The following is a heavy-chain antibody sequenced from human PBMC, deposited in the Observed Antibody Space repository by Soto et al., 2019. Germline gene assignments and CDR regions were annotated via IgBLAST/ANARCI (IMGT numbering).Heavy chain of an antibody. Sequence: PGGSLTLSCGASGFAFRSYNMNWVRQAPGKGLEWVASISIGSSNIYYADSVNGRFTISRDNAKNSLYLQMDSLRAEDLAVYYCASTTVVAATFDFWCQGTLVIVSS. J-gene: IGHJ4*02. CDR1: GFAFRSYN. D-gene: IGHD2-15*01. CDR3: ASTTVVAATFDF. V-gene: IGHV3-21*01. CDR2: ISIGSSNI.